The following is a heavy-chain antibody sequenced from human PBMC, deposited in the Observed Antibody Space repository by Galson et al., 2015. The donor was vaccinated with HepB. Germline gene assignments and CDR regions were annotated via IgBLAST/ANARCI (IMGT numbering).Heavy chain of an antibody. CDR3: ARGAAGYNYFDY. J-gene: IGHJ4*02. Sequence: SLRLSCAASGFTFSSHGMTWVRQAPGKGLVWVSRINSDGSSTSYADSVKGRFTISRDNAKNTLYLQMNSLRAEDTAVYYCARGAAGYNYFDYWGQGTLVTVSS. D-gene: IGHD5-24*01. V-gene: IGHV3-74*01. CDR2: INSDGSST. CDR1: GFTFSSHG.